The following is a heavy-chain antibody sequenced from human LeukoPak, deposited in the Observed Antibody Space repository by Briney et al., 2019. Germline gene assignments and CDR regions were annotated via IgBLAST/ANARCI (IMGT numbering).Heavy chain of an antibody. Sequence: ASVKVSCKASGYTFTSYDINWVRRATGQGLDWMGWMNPNSGNTGYAQKFQGRVTMTRNTSISTAYMELSSLRSEDTAVYYCAREMVRGVIGGYFDYWGQGTLVTVSS. V-gene: IGHV1-8*01. CDR1: GYTFTSYD. D-gene: IGHD3-10*01. CDR3: AREMVRGVIGGYFDY. CDR2: MNPNSGNT. J-gene: IGHJ4*02.